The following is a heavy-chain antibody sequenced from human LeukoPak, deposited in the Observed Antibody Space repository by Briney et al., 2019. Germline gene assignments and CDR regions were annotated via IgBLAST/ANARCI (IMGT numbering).Heavy chain of an antibody. Sequence: GGSLRLSCAASGFTFSSYGMHWVRQAPGKGLEWVAVISYDGSNKYYADSVKGRFTISRDNSKNTLYLQMNSLRAEDTAVYYCAKDMGATQTALDIWGQGTMVTVSS. CDR1: GFTFSSYG. D-gene: IGHD1-26*01. V-gene: IGHV3-30*18. CDR2: ISYDGSNK. CDR3: AKDMGATQTALDI. J-gene: IGHJ3*02.